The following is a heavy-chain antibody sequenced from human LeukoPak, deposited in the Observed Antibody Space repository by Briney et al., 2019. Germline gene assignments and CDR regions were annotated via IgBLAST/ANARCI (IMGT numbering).Heavy chain of an antibody. CDR1: GYIFEHYW. CDR3: ARPPFSGSYKTPSSFDS. D-gene: IGHD1-26*01. CDR2: IYPGDSDT. V-gene: IGHV5-51*01. J-gene: IGHJ4*02. Sequence: GESLKISCEGSGYIFEHYWIGWVRQMPGKGPEWMGLIYPGDSDTRYSPSFQGQVTMSADKFISTAYLQWSSLKASDTATYYCARPPFSGSYKTPSSFDSWGQGTLVIVSS.